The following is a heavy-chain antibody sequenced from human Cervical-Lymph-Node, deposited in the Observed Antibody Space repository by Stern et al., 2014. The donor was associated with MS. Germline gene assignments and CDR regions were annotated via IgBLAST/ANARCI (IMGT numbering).Heavy chain of an antibody. J-gene: IGHJ4*02. V-gene: IGHV1-24*01. D-gene: IGHD1-7*01. CDR1: GHNLTEVS. Sequence: VQLVQSGAEVKNPGASVKVSCRVSGHNLTEVSIHWVRQVPGKGLEWMGSFNPEDGETVYTQKFQGRVIMTEDTSTETAYMELSSLRSEDTAVYYCVVIAGTYWGQGTLVTVSS. CDR3: VVIAGTY. CDR2: FNPEDGET.